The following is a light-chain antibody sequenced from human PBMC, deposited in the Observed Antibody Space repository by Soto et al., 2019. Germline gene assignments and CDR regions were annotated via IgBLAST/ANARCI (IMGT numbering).Light chain of an antibody. Sequence: SYGLTQPPSVSVAPGKTARITCGGNNIGSKSVHWYQQKPGQAPVLVIYYDSDRPSGIPERFSGSNSGNTATLTISRVEAGDEADYYCQVWDSSSDHLFGGGTKVTVL. CDR2: YDS. V-gene: IGLV3-21*04. CDR3: QVWDSSSDHL. CDR1: NIGSKS. J-gene: IGLJ2*01.